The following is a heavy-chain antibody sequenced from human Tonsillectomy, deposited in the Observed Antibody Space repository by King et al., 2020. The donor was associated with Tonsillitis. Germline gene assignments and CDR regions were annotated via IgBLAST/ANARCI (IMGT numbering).Heavy chain of an antibody. V-gene: IGHV5-10-1*03. CDR1: GYSFTSYW. J-gene: IGHJ6*03. CDR2: IDPSDSHT. Sequence: QLVQSGAEVKKPGESLRISCKGSGYSFTSYWINWVRQMPGKGLEWMGRIDPSDSHTNYRPSFQGHVSISADKSISTAYLQWSSLEAPDTAIYYCARSEQELSTYYYYYYMDVWGKGTTVTVSS. D-gene: IGHD6-13*01. CDR3: ARSEQELSTYYYYYYMDV.